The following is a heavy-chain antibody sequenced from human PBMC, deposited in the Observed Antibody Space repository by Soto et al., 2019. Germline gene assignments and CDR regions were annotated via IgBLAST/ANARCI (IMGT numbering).Heavy chain of an antibody. J-gene: IGHJ4*02. V-gene: IGHV1-69*13. CDR3: ARDSYSSGWSDY. Sequence: ASVKVSCKASGGTFSSYAISWVRQAPGQGLEWMGGIIPIFGTANYAQKFQGRVTITADESTSTAYMELSSLRSEDTAVYYCARDSYSSGWSDYWGQGTLVTVSS. D-gene: IGHD6-19*01. CDR1: GGTFSSYA. CDR2: IIPIFGTA.